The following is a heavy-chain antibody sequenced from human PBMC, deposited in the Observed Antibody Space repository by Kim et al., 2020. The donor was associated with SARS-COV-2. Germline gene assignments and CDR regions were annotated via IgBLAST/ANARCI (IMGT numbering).Heavy chain of an antibody. V-gene: IGHV3-23*01. Sequence: DYADSVRGRFIISRDSSKNTLYLQMSSVTAEDIAVYYCARVFYVIDYWGQGTQVTVSS. J-gene: IGHJ4*02. CDR3: ARVFYVIDY. D-gene: IGHD3-10*02.